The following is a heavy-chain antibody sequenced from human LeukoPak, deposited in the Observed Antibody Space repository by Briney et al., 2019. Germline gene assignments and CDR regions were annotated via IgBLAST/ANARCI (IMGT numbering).Heavy chain of an antibody. CDR3: ARDLVGYSSGFDP. Sequence: GASVKASCKASGYTFTGYYMHWVRQAPGQGLEWMGRINPNSGGTNYAQKFQGRVTMTRDTSISTAYMELSRLRSDDTAVYYCARDLVGYSSGFDPWGQGTLVTVSS. J-gene: IGHJ5*02. CDR1: GYTFTGYY. D-gene: IGHD6-19*01. CDR2: INPNSGGT. V-gene: IGHV1-2*06.